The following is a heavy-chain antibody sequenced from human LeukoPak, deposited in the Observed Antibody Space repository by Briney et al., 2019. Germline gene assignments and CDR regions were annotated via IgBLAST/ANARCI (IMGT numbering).Heavy chain of an antibody. Sequence: SETLSLTCTVSGDSISGYYWSWIRQPPGKGLEWIGEINHSGSTNYNPSLKSRVTISVDTSKNQFSLKLSSVTAAGTAVYYCARVSYYDSSGYYDYYFDYWGQGTLVTVSS. J-gene: IGHJ4*02. D-gene: IGHD3-22*01. V-gene: IGHV4-34*01. CDR2: INHSGST. CDR3: ARVSYYDSSGYYDYYFDY. CDR1: GDSISGYY.